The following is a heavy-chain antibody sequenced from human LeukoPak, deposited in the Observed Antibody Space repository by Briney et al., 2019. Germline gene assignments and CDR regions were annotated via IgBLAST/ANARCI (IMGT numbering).Heavy chain of an antibody. J-gene: IGHJ4*02. CDR2: IYSGGST. CDR3: ARGGKSGYYYGY. CDR1: GFTVSSNS. D-gene: IGHD3-22*01. V-gene: IGHV3-53*01. Sequence: GGSLRLSCTVSGFTVSSNSMSWVRQAPGKGLEWVSVIYSGGSTYYAGSVKGRFTISRDNSKNMLYLQMNSLRAEDTAVYYCARGGKSGYYYGYWGQGTLVTVSS.